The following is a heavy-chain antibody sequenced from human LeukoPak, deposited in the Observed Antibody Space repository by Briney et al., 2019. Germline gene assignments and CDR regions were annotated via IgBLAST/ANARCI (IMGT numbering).Heavy chain of an antibody. CDR1: GFTFSNYW. J-gene: IGHJ1*01. CDR3: ATYSSLNRREFQF. CDR2: IKTDGSEK. D-gene: IGHD3-22*01. Sequence: GGSLRLSCEGSGFTFSNYWMVWVRQAPGKGLQWVANIKTDGSEKYYVDSVKGRFTISRDNAKNSLYLQMNSLRAEDTAVYYCATYSSLNRREFQFWGQGTLLTVSS. V-gene: IGHV3-7*01.